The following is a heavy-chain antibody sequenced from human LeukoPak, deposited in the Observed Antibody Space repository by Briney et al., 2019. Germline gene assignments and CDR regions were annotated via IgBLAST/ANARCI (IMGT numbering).Heavy chain of an antibody. CDR3: ARDPVLNYYDSSGREDY. J-gene: IGHJ4*02. CDR1: GGSISSYY. D-gene: IGHD3-22*01. CDR2: IYTSGSN. Sequence: SETLSLTCTVSGGSISSYYWSWIRQPAGKGLEWIGRIYTSGSNNYNPSLKSRVTISVDKSKNQFSLKLSSVTAADTAVYYCARDPVLNYYDSSGREDYWGQGTLVTVSS. V-gene: IGHV4-4*07.